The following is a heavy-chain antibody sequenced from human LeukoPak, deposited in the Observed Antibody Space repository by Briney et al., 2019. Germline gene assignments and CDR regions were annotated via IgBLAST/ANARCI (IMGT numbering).Heavy chain of an antibody. V-gene: IGHV3-15*01. CDR1: GFTFSNAW. D-gene: IGHD5-18*01. CDR2: IKDKTDGGTT. Sequence: PGGSLRLSCAASGFTFSNAWMNWVRQAPGKGLEWVGLIKDKTDGGTTDYAAPVKGRFSISRDDSENTLYLQMNSLQIEDTGVYHCTTGGTAMGAFAYWGQGTLVTVSS. J-gene: IGHJ4*02. CDR3: TTGGTAMGAFAY.